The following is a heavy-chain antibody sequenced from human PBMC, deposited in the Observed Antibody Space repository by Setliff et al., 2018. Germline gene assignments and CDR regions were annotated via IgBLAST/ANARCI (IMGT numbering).Heavy chain of an antibody. D-gene: IGHD3-22*01. J-gene: IGHJ5*01. V-gene: IGHV3-15*01. CDR1: GITFINAW. Sequence: GSLRLSCSVSGITFINAWMTWVRQAPGKGPEWVGRIKSSREGATSDYGAPAKGRFTISRDDSKQMIFLQMHNLKTEDTGFYYCATGPRDSRNYLTWLGSWGQGTLVTVS. CDR3: ATGPRDSRNYLTWLGS. CDR2: IKSSREGATS.